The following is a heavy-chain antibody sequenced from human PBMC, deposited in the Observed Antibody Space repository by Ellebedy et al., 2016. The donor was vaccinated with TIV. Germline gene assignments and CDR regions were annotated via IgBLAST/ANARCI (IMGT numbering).Heavy chain of an antibody. CDR3: ARVGLGYYDTANFDY. CDR1: GGSFSGYY. Sequence: MPSETLSLTCAVYGGSFSGYYWSWIRQPPGKGLEWIGYIYYSGSTYYNPSLKSRVTISVDTSKNQFSLKLNPVTAADTAVYYCARVGLGYYDTANFDYWGQGTLVTVSS. J-gene: IGHJ4*02. CDR2: IYYSGST. V-gene: IGHV4-34*01. D-gene: IGHD3-22*01.